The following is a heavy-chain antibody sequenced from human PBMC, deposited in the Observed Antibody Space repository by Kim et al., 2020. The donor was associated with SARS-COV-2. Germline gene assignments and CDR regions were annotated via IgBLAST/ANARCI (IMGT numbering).Heavy chain of an antibody. Sequence: ASVKVSCKASGYTFTGYAIHWVRQAPGQRLEYMGWINTANGNTRYSQKFQARVTITRDTSASTGYMELSSLTSEDTAIYYCARLTQQQALDYFSYWGQGTLLTVSS. CDR3: ARLTQQQALDYFSY. D-gene: IGHD3-10*01. CDR1: GYTFTGYA. V-gene: IGHV1-3*04. J-gene: IGHJ4*02. CDR2: INTANGNT.